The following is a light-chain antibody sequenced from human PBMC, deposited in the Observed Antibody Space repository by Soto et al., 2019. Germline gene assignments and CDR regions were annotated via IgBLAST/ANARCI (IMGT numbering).Light chain of an antibody. CDR2: EVD. Sequence: QSALTQPPSASGSPGQSVTISCTGSSSDVGGYNYVSWYQHHPGKAPKLIIYEVDKRSSGVPDRFSGSKSGNTASLTVSGLQAEDEADYYCSSQAAIKVFGTGTKLTVL. V-gene: IGLV2-8*01. J-gene: IGLJ1*01. CDR3: SSQAAIKV. CDR1: SSDVGGYNY.